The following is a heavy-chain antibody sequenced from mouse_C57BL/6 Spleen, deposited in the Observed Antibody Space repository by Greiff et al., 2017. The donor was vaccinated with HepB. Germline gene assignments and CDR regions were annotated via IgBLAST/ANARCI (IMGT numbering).Heavy chain of an antibody. CDR3: ARDGNYYGSSGYWYFDV. J-gene: IGHJ1*03. D-gene: IGHD1-1*01. Sequence: EVMLVESEGGLVQPGSSMKLSCTASGFTFSDYYMAWVRQVPEKGLEWVANINYDGSSTYYLDSLKSRFIISRDNAKNILYLQMSSLKSEDTATYYCARDGNYYGSSGYWYFDVWGTGTTVTVSS. CDR2: INYDGSST. V-gene: IGHV5-16*01. CDR1: GFTFSDYY.